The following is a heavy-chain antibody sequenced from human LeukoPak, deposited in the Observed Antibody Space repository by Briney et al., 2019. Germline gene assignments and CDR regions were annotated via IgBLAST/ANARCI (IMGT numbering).Heavy chain of an antibody. CDR3: ASDGWYYYGSGTRGPYDSERNFDP. V-gene: IGHV4-31*03. J-gene: IGHJ5*02. D-gene: IGHD3-10*01. CDR1: GGSISSGGYY. Sequence: KPSETLSLTCTVSGGSISSGGYYWSWIRQHRGKGLEWIGYIYYSGSTYYNPSLKSRVTISVDTSKNQFSLKLSSVTAADTDVYYCASDGWYYYGSGTRGPYDSERNFDPWGQGTLVTVSS. CDR2: IYYSGST.